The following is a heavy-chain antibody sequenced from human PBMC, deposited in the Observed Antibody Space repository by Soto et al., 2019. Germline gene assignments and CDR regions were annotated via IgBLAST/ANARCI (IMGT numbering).Heavy chain of an antibody. Sequence: ASVKVSCKASGYTFTSYAMHWVRQAPGQRLEWMGWINAGNGNTKYSQKFQGRVTITRDTSASTAYMELSSLRSEDTAVYYCARDMVYGEYTPSNFDSWGQGTLVTVSS. V-gene: IGHV1-3*01. CDR2: INAGNGNT. CDR3: ARDMVYGEYTPSNFDS. D-gene: IGHD4-17*01. CDR1: GYTFTSYA. J-gene: IGHJ4*02.